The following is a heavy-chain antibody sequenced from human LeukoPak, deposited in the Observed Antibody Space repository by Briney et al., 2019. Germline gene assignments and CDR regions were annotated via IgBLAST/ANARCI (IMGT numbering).Heavy chain of an antibody. V-gene: IGHV1-24*01. J-gene: IGHJ4*02. D-gene: IGHD3-3*01. Sequence: ASVTVSCNVSGDSLSELSIQWVRQPPGKGLECMGGFDPEEAKMVYAQNFQGRVTMTEDTSTQTAYMELSGLTSDDTAVYYCTTRSGDFWSGFVNWGQGTLVTVSS. CDR3: TTRSGDFWSGFVN. CDR1: GDSLSELS. CDR2: FDPEEAKM.